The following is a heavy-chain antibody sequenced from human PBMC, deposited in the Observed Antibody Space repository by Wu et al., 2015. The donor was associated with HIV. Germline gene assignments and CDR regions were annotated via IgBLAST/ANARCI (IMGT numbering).Heavy chain of an antibody. CDR3: ARNTDSVATSLYSLGV. V-gene: IGHV1-2*02. CDR2: INPNRGGT. J-gene: IGHJ6*02. CDR1: GYTFIDYY. D-gene: IGHD6-19*01. Sequence: QVQLLQSGAEVKKPGASVMVSCKASGYTFIDYYIYWVRQAPGQGLEWMGWINPNRGGTKYAQKFQGRVTITTDAAKTLAYMELSSLRSDDTAVYYCARNTDSVATSLYSLGVWGQGTTVTVSS.